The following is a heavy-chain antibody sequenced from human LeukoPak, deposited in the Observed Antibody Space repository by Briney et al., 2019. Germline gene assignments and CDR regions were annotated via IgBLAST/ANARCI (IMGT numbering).Heavy chain of an antibody. V-gene: IGHV1-69*01. Sequence: SVKVSCKASGGTFSNYAISCVRQAPGQGLEWMGAIIPIFGTANYAQKFQGRVTITADESTSTAYMELSSLRSEDTAVYYCARILSSSWYQYFHHWGQGTLVTVSS. CDR1: GGTFSNYA. CDR2: IIPIFGTA. CDR3: ARILSSSWYQYFHH. J-gene: IGHJ1*01. D-gene: IGHD6-19*01.